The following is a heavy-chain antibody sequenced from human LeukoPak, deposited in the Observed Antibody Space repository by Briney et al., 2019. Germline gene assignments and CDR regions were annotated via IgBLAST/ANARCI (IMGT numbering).Heavy chain of an antibody. CDR1: GFTFSSYS. V-gene: IGHV3-21*01. CDR2: ISSSGSYT. CDR3: AKVHCSRTSCYWNDAFDI. J-gene: IGHJ3*02. D-gene: IGHD2-2*01. Sequence: KPGGSLRLSCAASGFTFSSYSMNWVRQAPGKGLEWVSSISSSGSYTSYADSVKGRFTISRDNSKNTLYLQMNSLRAEDTAVYYCAKVHCSRTSCYWNDAFDIWGQGTMVTISS.